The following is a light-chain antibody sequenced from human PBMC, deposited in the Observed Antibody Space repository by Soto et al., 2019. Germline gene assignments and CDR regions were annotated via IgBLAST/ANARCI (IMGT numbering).Light chain of an antibody. CDR3: QQRSNWPPVIT. J-gene: IGKJ5*01. Sequence: EIVLTQSPATLSLSPGERATLSCRASQTFSSHLAWYQQKPGQAPRLLIYDASKRATGIPARFSGRGSGTDFTLTISRLAPEDFAVYYYQQRSNWPPVITFGQGTRLEIK. CDR1: QTFSSH. CDR2: DAS. V-gene: IGKV3-11*01.